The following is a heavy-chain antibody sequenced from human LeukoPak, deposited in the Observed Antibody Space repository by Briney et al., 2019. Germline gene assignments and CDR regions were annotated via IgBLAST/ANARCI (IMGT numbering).Heavy chain of an antibody. D-gene: IGHD6-19*01. CDR3: ARGAYSSGWYDY. V-gene: IGHV3-20*01. CDR2: IHCNGGST. CDR1: VFTFDDYG. Sequence: GGSLRLSCAASVFTFDDYGKSWVRQAPGKGLEWDTGIHCNGGSTRYADSMKGRFTISRANAKNSLYLQMNSLRAEDTALYHCARGAYSSGWYDYWGQGTLVTVSS. J-gene: IGHJ4*02.